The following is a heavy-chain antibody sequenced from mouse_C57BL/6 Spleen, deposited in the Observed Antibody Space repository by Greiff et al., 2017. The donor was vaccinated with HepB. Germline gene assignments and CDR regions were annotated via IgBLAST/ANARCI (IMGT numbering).Heavy chain of an antibody. D-gene: IGHD1-1*01. Sequence: QVTLKECGPGILQSSQTLSLTCSFSGFSLSTSGMGVSWIRQPSGKGLEWLAHIYWDDDKRYNPSLKSRLTISKDTSRNQVFLKITSVDTADTATYYCAREDYYGSRGYAMDYWGQGTSVTVSS. CDR3: AREDYYGSRGYAMDY. CDR1: GFSLSTSGMG. V-gene: IGHV8-12*01. CDR2: IYWDDDK. J-gene: IGHJ4*01.